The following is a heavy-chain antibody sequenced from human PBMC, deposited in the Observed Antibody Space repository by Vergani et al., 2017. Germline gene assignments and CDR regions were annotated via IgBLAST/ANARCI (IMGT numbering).Heavy chain of an antibody. J-gene: IGHJ1*01. Sequence: QVHLVESGGGVVQPGRSLTLSCVVSGFTSSYYGMHWVRQAPGKGLEGVAVISYDGTQKYDADSVKARFTITRDNSKSTLYLQLNSLRTEDTAVYYCATKSCGTPGCQIGYFREWGQGTLVTVSS. V-gene: IGHV3-30*03. CDR1: GFTSSYYG. CDR3: ATKSCGTPGCQIGYFRE. D-gene: IGHD1-1*01. CDR2: ISYDGTQK.